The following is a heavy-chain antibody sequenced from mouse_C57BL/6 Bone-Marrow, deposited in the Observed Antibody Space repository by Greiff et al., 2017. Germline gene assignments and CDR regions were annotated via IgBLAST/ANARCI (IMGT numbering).Heavy chain of an antibody. Sequence: QVHVKQPGAELVMPGASVKLSCKASGHTFTSYWMHWVKQRPGQGLEWIGEIDPSDSYTNYNQKFKGKSTLTVDKSSSTAYMQLSSLTSEDSAVYYCARERGYYGNFYAMDYWGQGTSVTVSS. CDR3: ARERGYYGNFYAMDY. V-gene: IGHV1-69*01. J-gene: IGHJ4*01. D-gene: IGHD2-1*01. CDR1: GHTFTSYW. CDR2: IDPSDSYT.